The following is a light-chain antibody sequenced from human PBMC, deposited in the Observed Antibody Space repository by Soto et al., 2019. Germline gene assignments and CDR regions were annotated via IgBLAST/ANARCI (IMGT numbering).Light chain of an antibody. J-gene: IGKJ4*01. V-gene: IGKV1-5*03. CDR1: QSISSW. CDR2: KAY. Sequence: DIQMTQSPSTLSASVGDRVTITCRASQSISSWLAWYQQKPGKVPKLLIYKAYSLESGVPSRFSGSGSGTEFTLTFSSLQPDDFATYYCQQYNSNPLTFGGGTKVEIK. CDR3: QQYNSNPLT.